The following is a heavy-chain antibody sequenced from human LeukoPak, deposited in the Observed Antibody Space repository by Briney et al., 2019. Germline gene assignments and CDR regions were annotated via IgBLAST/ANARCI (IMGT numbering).Heavy chain of an antibody. V-gene: IGHV1-2*02. CDR2: INPNSGGT. J-gene: IGHJ4*02. Sequence: APVKVSCKASGYTFTGYYMHWVRQAPGQGLEWMGWINPNSGGTNYAQKFQGRVTMTRDTSISTAYMELSSLRAEDTGVYYCAIAGKQWLAEIDYWGQGTLVTVSS. CDR3: AIAGKQWLAEIDY. D-gene: IGHD6-19*01. CDR1: GYTFTGYY.